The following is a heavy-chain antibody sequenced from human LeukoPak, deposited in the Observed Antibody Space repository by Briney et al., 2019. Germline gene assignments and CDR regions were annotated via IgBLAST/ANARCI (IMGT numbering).Heavy chain of an antibody. Sequence: GGSLRLSCAASGFTFSSYAMSWVRQAPGKGLEWVSAISGSGGSTYYADSVKGRFTISRDNSKNTLYLQMNSLRAEDTAVYYCARSIAAAAEWDSYYFDYWGQGTLVTVSS. CDR2: ISGSGGST. CDR3: ARSIAAAAEWDSYYFDY. V-gene: IGHV3-23*01. J-gene: IGHJ4*02. D-gene: IGHD6-25*01. CDR1: GFTFSSYA.